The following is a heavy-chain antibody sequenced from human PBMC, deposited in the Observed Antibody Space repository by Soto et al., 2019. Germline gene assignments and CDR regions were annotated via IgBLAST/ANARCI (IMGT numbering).Heavy chain of an antibody. CDR2: IFSHDEK. CDR3: ARISDYDFWSGYYYFGY. Sequence: SGPTLVNPTETLTLTCTVSGFSLSNARMGVSWIRQPPGKALEWLAHIFSHDEKSYSTSLKSRLTISKDTSKSQVVLTMTNMDRVDKATYYCARISDYDFWSGYYYFGYWGQGTLVTVCS. D-gene: IGHD3-3*01. CDR1: GFSLSNARMG. V-gene: IGHV2-26*01. J-gene: IGHJ4*02.